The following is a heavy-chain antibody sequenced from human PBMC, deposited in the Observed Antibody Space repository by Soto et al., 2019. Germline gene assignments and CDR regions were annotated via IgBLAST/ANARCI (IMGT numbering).Heavy chain of an antibody. CDR2: IYSIGST. J-gene: IGHJ4*02. CDR1: GGSIHNYY. D-gene: IGHD6-13*01. V-gene: IGHV4-59*01. CDR3: ARGSPRYSGNPYELFDY. Sequence: LSLTCTVSGGSIHNYYWSWMRQTPGKGLVWIGHIYSIGSTKYNPSLQSRVSISSDTSKNQFFLNLTSVSAADTGVYFCARGSPRYSGNPYELFDYWGQGTRVTVSS.